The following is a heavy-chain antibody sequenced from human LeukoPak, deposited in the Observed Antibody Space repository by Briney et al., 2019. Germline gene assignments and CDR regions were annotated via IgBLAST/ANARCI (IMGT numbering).Heavy chain of an antibody. V-gene: IGHV4-59*08. CDR2: ISDTGST. D-gene: IGHD3-3*01. CDR3: ARHLYNDFWSGLDY. CDR1: GGYIRSYY. Sequence: SETLSLTCTVSGGYIRSYYWSWIRQPPGKGLEWIGYISDTGSTNYNPSLKSRVTISADTSKNQLSLKLSSVTAADTAVYYCARHLYNDFWSGLDYWGQGTLVTVSS. J-gene: IGHJ4*02.